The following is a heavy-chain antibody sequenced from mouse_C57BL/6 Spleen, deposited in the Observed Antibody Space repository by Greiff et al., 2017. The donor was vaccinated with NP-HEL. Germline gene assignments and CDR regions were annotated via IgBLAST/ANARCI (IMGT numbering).Heavy chain of an antibody. CDR2: IYPGDGDT. CDR1: GYAFSSSW. V-gene: IGHV1-82*01. J-gene: IGHJ3*01. D-gene: IGHD3-2*02. CDR3: EAQDTYWFAY. Sequence: VQLQQSGPELVKPGASVKISCKATGYAFSSSWMNWVKQRPGKGLEWIGRIYPGDGDTNYNGKFKGKATLTADKSSSTAYMQLSSLTAEDSAVYFCEAQDTYWFAYWGQGTLVTVSA.